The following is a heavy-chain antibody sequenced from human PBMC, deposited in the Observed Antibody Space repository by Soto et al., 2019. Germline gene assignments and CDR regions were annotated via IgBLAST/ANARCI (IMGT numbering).Heavy chain of an antibody. CDR3: AGVATHTYYYYYMDV. J-gene: IGHJ6*03. Sequence: SETLSLTCTVYGGSISSSSYYWGWIRQPPGKGLEWIGSIYYSGSTYYNPSLKSRVTISVDTSKNQFSLKLSSVTAADTAVSYCAGVATHTYYYYYMDVWGQGTTVTVS. V-gene: IGHV4-39*01. D-gene: IGHD5-12*01. CDR1: GGSISSSSYY. CDR2: IYYSGST.